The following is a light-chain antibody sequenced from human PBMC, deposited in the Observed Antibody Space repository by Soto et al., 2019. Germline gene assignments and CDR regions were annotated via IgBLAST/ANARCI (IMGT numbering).Light chain of an antibody. CDR3: QQRYNWPPLT. J-gene: IGKJ4*01. Sequence: EIALTQSPGTLSLSPGERATPSCRASQSISSTYLTWYHQRPGQAPRLLIYDASRRATGIPDRFSGSGSGTDFTLTISSLEPDDFGVYYCQQRYNWPPLTFGGGTKVDIK. CDR2: DAS. V-gene: IGKV3D-20*02. CDR1: QSISSTY.